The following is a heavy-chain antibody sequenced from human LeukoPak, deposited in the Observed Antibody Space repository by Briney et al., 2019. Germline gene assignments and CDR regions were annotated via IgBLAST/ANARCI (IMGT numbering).Heavy chain of an antibody. Sequence: ASVKVSCKASGYTFTSYEMHWVRQAPGQGLEWMACIRAYSGNTNYAQNLQGRVTMTTDTSTSTAYMELRSLRSDDTAVYYCARHSSGWSFYFDYWGQGTLVTVSS. D-gene: IGHD6-19*01. J-gene: IGHJ4*02. CDR2: IRAYSGNT. CDR3: ARHSSGWSFYFDY. CDR1: GYTFTSYE. V-gene: IGHV1-18*01.